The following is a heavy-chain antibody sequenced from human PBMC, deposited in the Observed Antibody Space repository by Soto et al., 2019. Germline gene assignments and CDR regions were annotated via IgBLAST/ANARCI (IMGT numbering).Heavy chain of an antibody. CDR1: GGSFSGYY. CDR3: ARGATFDGGEQNWFDP. D-gene: IGHD3-16*01. V-gene: IGHV4-34*01. Sequence: PSETLSLTCAVYGGSFSGYYWSWISQPPGKGLEWIGEINHSGSTNYNPSLKSRVTISVDTSKNQFSLKLSSVAAADTAVYYCARGATFDGGEQNWFDPWGQGTLVTVSS. CDR2: INHSGST. J-gene: IGHJ5*02.